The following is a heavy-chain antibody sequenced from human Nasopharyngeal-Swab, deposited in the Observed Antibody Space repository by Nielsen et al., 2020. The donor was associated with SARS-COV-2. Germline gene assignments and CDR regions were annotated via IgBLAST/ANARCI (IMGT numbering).Heavy chain of an antibody. V-gene: IGHV3-15*01. Sequence: GSLRLSCAASGFTFSNAWMSWVRQAPGKGLEWVGRIKSKTDGGTTDYAAPVKGRFTISRDDSKNTLYLQMNSLKTEDTAVYYCTTARDTAMVYYYYGMDVWGQGTTVTVSS. J-gene: IGHJ6*02. CDR2: IKSKTDGGTT. CDR1: GFTFSNAW. CDR3: TTARDTAMVYYYYGMDV. D-gene: IGHD5-18*01.